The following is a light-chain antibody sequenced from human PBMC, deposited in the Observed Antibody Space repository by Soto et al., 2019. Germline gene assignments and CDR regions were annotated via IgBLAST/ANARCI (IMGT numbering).Light chain of an antibody. J-gene: IGKJ1*01. V-gene: IGKV3-15*01. CDR2: GVS. CDR3: QQCNNWPLT. Sequence: EIVMTQSPATLSVSPGERATLSCRASQSVNSHLVWYQQKPGQAPRLLMYGVSTRATGIPARFSGSGSGTEFTLTISSLQSEDFAVYYCQQCNNWPLTFGQGTKVDIK. CDR1: QSVNSH.